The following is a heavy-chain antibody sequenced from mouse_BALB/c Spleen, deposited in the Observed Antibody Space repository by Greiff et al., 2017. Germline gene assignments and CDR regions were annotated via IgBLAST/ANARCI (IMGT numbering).Heavy chain of an antibody. J-gene: IGHJ1*01. V-gene: IGHV1-15*01. Sequence: QVQLKESGAELVRPGASVTLSCKASGYTFTDYEMHWVKQTPVHGLEWIGAIDPETGGTAYNQKFKGKATLTADKSSSTAYMELRSLTSEDSAVYYCTRSGTGRGSSRYWYFDVWGAGTTVTVSA. CDR2: IDPETGGT. CDR1: GYTFTDYE. D-gene: IGHD1-1*01. CDR3: TRSGTGRGSSRYWYFDV.